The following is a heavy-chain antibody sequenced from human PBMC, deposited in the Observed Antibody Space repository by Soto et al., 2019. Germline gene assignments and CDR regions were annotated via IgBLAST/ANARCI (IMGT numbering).Heavy chain of an antibody. CDR2: IYYSGST. J-gene: IGHJ4*02. CDR3: ARSASAEWLLPKYYFDY. D-gene: IGHD3-3*01. CDR1: GGSISSYY. V-gene: IGHV4-59*01. Sequence: SETLSLTCTVSGGSISSYYWSWIRQPPGKGLEWIGYIYYSGSTNYNPSLKSRVTISVDTSKNQFSLKLSSVTAADTAVYYCARSASAEWLLPKYYFDYWGQGTLVTVSS.